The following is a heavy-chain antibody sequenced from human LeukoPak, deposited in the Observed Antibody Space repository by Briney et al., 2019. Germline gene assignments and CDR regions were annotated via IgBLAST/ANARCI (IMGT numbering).Heavy chain of an antibody. V-gene: IGHV3-23*01. CDR2: LSRDGANT. D-gene: IGHD6-19*01. CDR1: GITFSTLA. CDR3: ANLTMAEAGTDWIDAFDI. Sequence: PGGSLRLSCAASGITFSTLALSWVRQAPGKGLEWVSALSRDGANTYYADSAKGRFTISRDNANNLLYLQMDSLRAEQTAAHYCANLTMAEAGTDWIDAFDIWAQGTMVTVSS. J-gene: IGHJ3*02.